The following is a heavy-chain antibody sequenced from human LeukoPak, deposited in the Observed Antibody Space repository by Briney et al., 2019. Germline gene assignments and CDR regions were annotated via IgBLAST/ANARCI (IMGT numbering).Heavy chain of an antibody. CDR3: ARSGVEMSTITGYYYYYMDV. J-gene: IGHJ6*03. V-gene: IGHV3-48*01. D-gene: IGHD5-24*01. CDR1: GFTFSSYS. Sequence: GGSLRLSCAASGFTFSSYSMNWVRQAPGKGLEWVSYISSSSSTIYYADSVKGRFTISRDNAKNSLYLQMNSLRAEDTAVYYCARSGVEMSTITGYYYYYMDVWGKGTTVTISS. CDR2: ISSSSSTI.